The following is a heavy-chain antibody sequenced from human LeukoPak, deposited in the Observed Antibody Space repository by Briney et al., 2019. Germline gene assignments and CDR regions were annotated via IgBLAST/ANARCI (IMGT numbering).Heavy chain of an antibody. D-gene: IGHD6-19*01. V-gene: IGHV1-69*13. J-gene: IGHJ6*03. CDR3: ASRISGIAVALSYYYYMDV. CDR1: GGTFSSYA. Sequence: SVKVSCKASGGTFSSYAISWVRQAPGQGLEWMGGIIPIFGTANYAQKFQGRGTITADESTSTAYMELSSLRSEDTAVYYCASRISGIAVALSYYYYMDVWGKGTTVTVSS. CDR2: IIPIFGTA.